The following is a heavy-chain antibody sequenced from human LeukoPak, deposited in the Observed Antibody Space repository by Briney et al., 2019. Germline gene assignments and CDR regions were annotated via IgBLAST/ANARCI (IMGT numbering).Heavy chain of an antibody. V-gene: IGHV1-18*01. D-gene: IGHD6-19*01. CDR3: AREGIAVAGSFDY. J-gene: IGHJ4*02. CDR2: ISVYNGNT. Sequence: ASVKVSCKASGYIFTSYGISWVRQAPGQGLEWMGWISVYNGNTNYAQNFQGRVTMTTDTSTRTAYMELRSLRPDDTAAYYCAREGIAVAGSFDYWGQGTLVTVSS. CDR1: GYIFTSYG.